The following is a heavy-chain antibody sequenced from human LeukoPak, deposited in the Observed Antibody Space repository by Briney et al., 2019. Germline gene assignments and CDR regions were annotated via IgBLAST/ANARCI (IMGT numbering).Heavy chain of an antibody. D-gene: IGHD2/OR15-2a*01. CDR2: IYYSGST. V-gene: IGHV4-39*07. CDR1: GGSISSSSYY. Sequence: SGPGLVKPSETLSLTCTVSGGSISSSSYYWGWIRQPPGKGLEWIGSIYYSGSTNYNPSLKSRVTISVDTSKNQFSLKLSSVTAADTAVYYCARNPKYRILAYFDYWGQGTLVTVSS. J-gene: IGHJ4*02. CDR3: ARNPKYRILAYFDY.